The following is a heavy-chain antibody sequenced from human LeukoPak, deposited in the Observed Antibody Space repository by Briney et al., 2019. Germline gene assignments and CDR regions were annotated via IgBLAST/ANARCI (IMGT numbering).Heavy chain of an antibody. J-gene: IGHJ4*02. V-gene: IGHV3-21*01. CDR1: GFTFSSYS. CDR3: ARLIVVVPAALSDY. Sequence: GGSLRLSCAASGFTFSSYSMNWVRQAPGKGLEWVSSISSSSSSYIYYADSVKGRFTISRDNAKNSLYLQMNSLRAEDTAVYYCARLIVVVPAALSDYWGQGTLVTVSS. D-gene: IGHD2-2*01. CDR2: ISSSSSSYI.